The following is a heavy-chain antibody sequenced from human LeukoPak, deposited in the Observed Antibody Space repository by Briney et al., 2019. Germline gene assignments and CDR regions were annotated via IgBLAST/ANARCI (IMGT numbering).Heavy chain of an antibody. D-gene: IGHD3-16*02. CDR3: ATKGVLRLGELSFFDY. V-gene: IGHV1-24*01. CDR1: GYTLTELS. J-gene: IGHJ4*02. CDR2: FDPEDGET. Sequence: ASVKVSCKVSGYTLTELSMHWVRQAPGKGLEWMGGFDPEDGETIYAQKFQGRVTMIEDTSTDTAYMELSSLRSEDTAVYYCATKGVLRLGELSFFDYWGQGTLVTVSS.